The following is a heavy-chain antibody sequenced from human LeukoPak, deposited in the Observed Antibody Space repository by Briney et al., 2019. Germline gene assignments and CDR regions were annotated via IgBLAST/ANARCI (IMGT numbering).Heavy chain of an antibody. Sequence: SETLSLTCTVSGGSINSSSYYWSWIRQPPGKGLEWIGYIYYSGSTNYNPSLKSRVTISVDMSKNQFSLKLSSVTAADTAVYYCARESVYSGRYYAFDIWGQGTMVTVSS. CDR2: IYYSGST. J-gene: IGHJ3*02. D-gene: IGHD1-26*01. CDR3: ARESVYSGRYYAFDI. V-gene: IGHV4-61*01. CDR1: GGSINSSSYY.